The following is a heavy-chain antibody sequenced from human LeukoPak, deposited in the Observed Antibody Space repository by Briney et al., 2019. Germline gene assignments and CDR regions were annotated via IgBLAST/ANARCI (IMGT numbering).Heavy chain of an antibody. J-gene: IGHJ4*02. V-gene: IGHV4-31*03. CDR3: ARYTIAVAGIFDY. CDR2: IYYSGST. Sequence: SETLSLTCTVSGGSISSGGSYWSWIRQHPGKGLEWIGYIYYSGSTYYNPSLKSRVTISVDTSKNQFSLKLSSVTAADTAVYYCARYTIAVAGIFDYWGQGTLVTVSS. D-gene: IGHD6-19*01. CDR1: GGSISSGGSY.